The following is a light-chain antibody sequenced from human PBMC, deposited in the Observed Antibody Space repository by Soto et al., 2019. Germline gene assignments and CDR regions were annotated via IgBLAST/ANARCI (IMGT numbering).Light chain of an antibody. CDR2: AAS. J-gene: IGKJ1*01. Sequence: DIQMAQSPSSLSASVGDSVTITCRASQSVNTYLHWYQQKAGQATKLLIYAASNLQSGVPSRFSGRGSGTDFTLTVESLQPEDFATYYCQQGYSNPWTFGQGTKVDIK. V-gene: IGKV1-39*01. CDR3: QQGYSNPWT. CDR1: QSVNTY.